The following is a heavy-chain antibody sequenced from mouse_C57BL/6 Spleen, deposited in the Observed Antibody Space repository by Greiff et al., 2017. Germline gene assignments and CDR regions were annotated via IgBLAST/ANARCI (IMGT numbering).Heavy chain of an antibody. D-gene: IGHD1-1*01. Sequence: QVQLQQSGAELVKPGASVKISCKASGYAFSSYWMNWVKQRPGKGLEGIGQIYPGDGDTNYNGKFKGKATLTADKSSSTAYMQLSSLTSEDSAVYFCARTYGSSYTYYFDYWGQGTTLTVSS. CDR3: ARTYGSSYTYYFDY. CDR2: IYPGDGDT. J-gene: IGHJ2*01. V-gene: IGHV1-80*01. CDR1: GYAFSSYW.